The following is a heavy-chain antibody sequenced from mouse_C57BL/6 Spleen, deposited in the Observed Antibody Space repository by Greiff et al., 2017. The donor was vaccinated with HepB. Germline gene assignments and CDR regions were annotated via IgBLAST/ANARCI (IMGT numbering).Heavy chain of an antibody. CDR1: GYSITSGYD. Sequence: EVKLQESGPGMVKPSQSLSLTCTVTGYSITSGYDWHWIRHFPGNKLEWMGYISYSGSTNYNPSLKSRISITHDTSKNHFFLKLNSVTTEDTATYDCARVGYGNWFAYWGQGTLVTVSA. CDR3: ARVGYGNWFAY. J-gene: IGHJ3*01. CDR2: ISYSGST. D-gene: IGHD2-10*02. V-gene: IGHV3-1*01.